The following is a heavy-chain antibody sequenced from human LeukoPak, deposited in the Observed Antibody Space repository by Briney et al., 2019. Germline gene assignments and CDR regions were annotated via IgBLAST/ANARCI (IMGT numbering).Heavy chain of an antibody. V-gene: IGHV3-74*01. CDR2: INSDGSTT. D-gene: IGHD3-16*01. Sequence: GGSLRLSCAASGFTFSSYWMHWVRQAPGKGLVWVSRINSDGSTTSYADSVKGRFTISRDNAKNFLFLDMNSLRVEDTAFYHCARKGVGGELGGFDYWGQGTLVTVSS. CDR3: ARKGVGGELGGFDY. J-gene: IGHJ4*02. CDR1: GFTFSSYW.